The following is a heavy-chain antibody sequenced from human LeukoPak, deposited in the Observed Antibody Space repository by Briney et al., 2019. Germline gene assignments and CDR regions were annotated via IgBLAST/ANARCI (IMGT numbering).Heavy chain of an antibody. D-gene: IGHD1-26*01. J-gene: IGHJ4*02. CDR2: IYYSGST. CDR3: ARGSSVGGSYFY. V-gene: IGHV4-59*12. CDR1: GGSISSYY. Sequence: SETLSLTCTVSGGSISSYYWSWIRQPPGKGLEWIGYIYYSGSTNYNPSLKSRVTISVDTSKNQFSLKLSSVTAADTAVYYCARGSSVGGSYFYWGQGTLVTVSS.